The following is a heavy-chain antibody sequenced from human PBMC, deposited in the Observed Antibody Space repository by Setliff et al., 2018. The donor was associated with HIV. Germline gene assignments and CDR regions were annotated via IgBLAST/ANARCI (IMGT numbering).Heavy chain of an antibody. J-gene: IGHJ3*02. CDR1: GASIRGHY. Sequence: SETLSLTCSVSGASIRGHYWSWIRQSPGKGLEWIGNIYYSGNTNYNPSFKSRVTISVDTSKNQFSLRVNSVTAADTAVYYGARSLVPSGYYSGRHAFDIWGQGTKVTVSS. CDR2: IYYSGNT. V-gene: IGHV4-59*08. D-gene: IGHD3-22*01. CDR3: ARSLVPSGYYSGRHAFDI.